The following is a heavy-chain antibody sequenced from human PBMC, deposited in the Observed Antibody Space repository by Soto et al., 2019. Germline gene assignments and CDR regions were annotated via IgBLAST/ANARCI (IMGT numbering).Heavy chain of an antibody. D-gene: IGHD5-18*01. CDR3: TTPFPSKYSFGLH. CDR2: VKSTTDGGTT. CDR1: GFTFSNAW. Sequence: EVQLVESGGGLVKPGGSLRLSCAASGFTFSNAWMNWFRQAPGKGLEWVGRVKSTTDGGTTDYAAPVKGRFTISRDDSKNTLFLQMTSLKTEDTALYYCTTPFPSKYSFGLHWGQGSLVTVSS. V-gene: IGHV3-15*01. J-gene: IGHJ4*02.